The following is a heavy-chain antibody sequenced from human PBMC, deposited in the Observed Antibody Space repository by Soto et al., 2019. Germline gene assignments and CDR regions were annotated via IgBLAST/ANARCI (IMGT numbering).Heavy chain of an antibody. CDR1: GFTFSSYA. D-gene: IGHD6-13*01. V-gene: IGHV3-30-3*01. CDR2: ISYDGSNK. CDR3: ARDPSIAAAGNPYYYYYGMDV. J-gene: IGHJ6*02. Sequence: GGSLRLSCAASGFTFSSYAMHWVRQAPGKGLEWVAVISYDGSNKYYADSVKGRFTISRDNSKNTLYLQMNSLRAEDTAVYYCARDPSIAAAGNPYYYYYGMDVWGQGTTVTVSS.